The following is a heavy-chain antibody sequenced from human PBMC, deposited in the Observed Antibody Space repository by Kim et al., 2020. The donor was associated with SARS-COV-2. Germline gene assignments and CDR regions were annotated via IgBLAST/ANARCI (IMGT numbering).Heavy chain of an antibody. CDR3: TREVDDILTGPSYFDY. V-gene: IGHV3-49*03. CDR1: GFTFGDYA. CDR2: IRSKAYGGTT. Sequence: GGSLRLSCTASGFTFGDYAMSWFRQAPGKGLEWVGFIRSKAYGGTTEYAASVKGRFTISRDDSKSIAYLQMNSLKTEDTAVYYCTREVDDILTGPSYFDYWGQGTLVTVSS. D-gene: IGHD3-9*01. J-gene: IGHJ4*02.